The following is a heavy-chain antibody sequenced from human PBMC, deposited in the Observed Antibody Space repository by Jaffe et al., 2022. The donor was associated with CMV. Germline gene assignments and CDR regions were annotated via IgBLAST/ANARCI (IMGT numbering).Heavy chain of an antibody. Sequence: EVQLVESGGGLVQPGGSLRLSCAASGFTFSSYAMSWVRQAPGKGLEWVSAISGSGGSTYYADSVKGRFTISRDNSKNTLYLQMNSLRAEDTAVYYCAKDPPVTDVLLWFGEGMDVWGKGTTVTVSS. CDR1: GFTFSSYA. V-gene: IGHV3-23*04. CDR2: ISGSGGST. D-gene: IGHD3-10*01. CDR3: AKDPPVTDVLLWFGEGMDV. J-gene: IGHJ6*04.